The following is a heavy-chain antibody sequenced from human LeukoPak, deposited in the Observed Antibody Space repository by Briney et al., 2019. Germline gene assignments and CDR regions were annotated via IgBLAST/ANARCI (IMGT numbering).Heavy chain of an antibody. D-gene: IGHD6-13*01. Sequence: GGSLRLSCAASGFTFSSYSMNWVRQAPGKGLEWVSSISSSSSYIYYADSEKGRFTISRDNAKNSLYLQMNSLRAEDTAVYYCARGPGEVSIAAAGTIDYWGQGTLVTVSS. CDR3: ARGPGEVSIAAAGTIDY. CDR1: GFTFSSYS. V-gene: IGHV3-21*01. CDR2: ISSSSSYI. J-gene: IGHJ4*02.